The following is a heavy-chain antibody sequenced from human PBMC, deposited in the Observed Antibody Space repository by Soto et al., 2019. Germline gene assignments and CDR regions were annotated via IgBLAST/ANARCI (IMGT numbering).Heavy chain of an antibody. Sequence: GGSLRLSCAASGFTFNSYAMSWVRQAPGKGLEWVSAISASGGSAYYADSVKGRFTSSRDNSKNTLYLQMSSLRAEDTAMYFCAKDHLTTVTRFYDYWGQGTLVTVSS. D-gene: IGHD4-17*01. J-gene: IGHJ4*02. V-gene: IGHV3-23*01. CDR2: ISASGGSA. CDR1: GFTFNSYA. CDR3: AKDHLTTVTRFYDY.